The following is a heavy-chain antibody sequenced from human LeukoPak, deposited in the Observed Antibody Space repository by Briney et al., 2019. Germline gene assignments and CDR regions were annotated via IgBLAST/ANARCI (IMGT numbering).Heavy chain of an antibody. Sequence: GESLKISCKGSGYSFTSYWIGWVRQMPGKGLEWMGIIYPGVSDTRYSPSFQGQVTISADKSISTAYLQWSSLKASDTAMYYCARLGDGYNLPQGSVYYFDYWGQGTLVTVSS. V-gene: IGHV5-51*01. D-gene: IGHD5-24*01. J-gene: IGHJ4*02. CDR1: GYSFTSYW. CDR3: ARLGDGYNLPQGSVYYFDY. CDR2: IYPGVSDT.